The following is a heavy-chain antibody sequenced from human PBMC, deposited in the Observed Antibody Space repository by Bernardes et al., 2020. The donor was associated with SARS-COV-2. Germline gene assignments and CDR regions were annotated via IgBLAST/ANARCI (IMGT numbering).Heavy chain of an antibody. CDR2: LSGIDGST. J-gene: IGHJ6*02. CDR1: GFTFSTYA. V-gene: IGHV3-23*01. CDR3: ARSKVDATRSPLRTRHYYYAMDV. Sequence: VGSLRLSCAASGFTFSTYAMSWVRQAPGKGLEWVSGLSGIDGSTYYADSVKGRFTISRDISGNMLYLQMNTLRAEDTAVYYCARSKVDATRSPLRTRHYYYAMDVWGQGTTVTVSS. D-gene: IGHD5-12*01.